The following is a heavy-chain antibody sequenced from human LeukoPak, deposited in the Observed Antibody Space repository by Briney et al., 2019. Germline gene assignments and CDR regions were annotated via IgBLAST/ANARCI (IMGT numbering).Heavy chain of an antibody. J-gene: IGHJ4*02. Sequence: GGSLRLSCAASGFTVTTNYITWVRQAPGKGLEWVSVIYSDGAAYFADSVKGRFSISRDNSKNMMYLQMSNLRAEDTAVYYCARGYGYLDYWGQGTLVTVSS. CDR3: ARGYGYLDY. V-gene: IGHV3-66*01. CDR2: IYSDGAA. D-gene: IGHD4-17*01. CDR1: GFTVTTNY.